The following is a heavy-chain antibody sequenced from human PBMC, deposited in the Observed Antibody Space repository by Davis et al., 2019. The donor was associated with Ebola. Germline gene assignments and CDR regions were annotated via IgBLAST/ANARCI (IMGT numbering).Heavy chain of an antibody. V-gene: IGHV1-69*13. CDR2: IIPIFGTA. CDR1: GGTFSSYA. J-gene: IGHJ4*02. CDR3: ARDTRAYYDSSGYFDY. Sequence: SVKVSCKASGGTFSSYAISWVRQAPGQGLEWMGGIIPIFGTANYAQKFQGRVTITADESTRTAYMELSSLRSEDTAVYYCARDTRAYYDSSGYFDYWGQGTLVTVSS. D-gene: IGHD3-22*01.